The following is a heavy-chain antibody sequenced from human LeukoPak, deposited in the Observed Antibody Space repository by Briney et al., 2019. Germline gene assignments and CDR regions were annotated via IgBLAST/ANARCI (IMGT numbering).Heavy chain of an antibody. D-gene: IGHD3-10*01. CDR1: GGSFSGYY. CDR3: ARRVMVRGVIDY. Sequence: PSETLSLTCAVYGGSFSGYYWSWIRQPPGKGLEWIGEINHSGSTNYNPSLKRRVTISVDTSKNQFSLKLSSVTAADTAVYYCARRVMVRGVIDYWGQGTLVTVSS. J-gene: IGHJ4*02. V-gene: IGHV4-34*01. CDR2: INHSGST.